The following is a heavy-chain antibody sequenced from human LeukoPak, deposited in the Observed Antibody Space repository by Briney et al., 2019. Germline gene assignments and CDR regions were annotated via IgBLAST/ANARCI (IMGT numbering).Heavy chain of an antibody. D-gene: IGHD3-16*02. CDR2: IDWDDDK. V-gene: IGHV2-70*11. Sequence: SGPTLVNPTQTLTLTCTFSGFSLSTSGMCVSWIRQPPVKALEWLARIDWDDDKYYSTSLKTRLTIPKDTSKNQVVLTMTNMDPVDTATYYCARIRLVPNTFGGVIVIYGMDVWGQGTTVTVSS. CDR1: GFSLSTSGMC. CDR3: ARIRLVPNTFGGVIVIYGMDV. J-gene: IGHJ6*02.